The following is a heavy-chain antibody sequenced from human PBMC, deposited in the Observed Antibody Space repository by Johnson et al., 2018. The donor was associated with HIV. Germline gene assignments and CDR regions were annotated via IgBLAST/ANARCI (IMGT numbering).Heavy chain of an antibody. J-gene: IGHJ3*02. CDR3: ARESDILTGYPNAFDI. D-gene: IGHD3-9*01. V-gene: IGHV3-20*04. CDR1: GFTFDDYG. Sequence: MQLVESGGGEVRPGGSLRLSCAASGFTFDDYGMSWVRQAPGKGLEWVSGINWNGGSTTYAVSVKGRFSISRDNAKNSLYLQMNSLRAEDTAVYYCARESDILTGYPNAFDIWGQGTMVTVSP. CDR2: INWNGGST.